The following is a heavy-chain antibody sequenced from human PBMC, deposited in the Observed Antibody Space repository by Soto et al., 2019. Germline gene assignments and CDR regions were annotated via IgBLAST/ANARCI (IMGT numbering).Heavy chain of an antibody. Sequence: GASVKVSCKASGFTFTSSAVQWVRQARGQRLEWIGWIVVGSGNTNYAQKFQERVTITRDMSTSTAYMELSSLRSEDTAVYYCAAGSILGIVLVPAADYWGQGTLVTVSS. CDR3: AAGSILGIVLVPAADY. CDR1: GFTFTSSA. V-gene: IGHV1-58*01. D-gene: IGHD2-2*03. J-gene: IGHJ4*02. CDR2: IVVGSGNT.